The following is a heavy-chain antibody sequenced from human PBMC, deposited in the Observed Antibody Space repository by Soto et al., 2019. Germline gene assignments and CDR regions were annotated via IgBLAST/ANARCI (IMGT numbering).Heavy chain of an antibody. D-gene: IGHD4-17*01. V-gene: IGHV5-51*01. J-gene: IGHJ6*02. Sequence: GESLKISCKGSGSSFTSYWIGWVRQMPGKCLEWMGIIYPGDSDTRYSTSFQGHVTISADKSISTAYLQWSSLKASDTAMYYCARHVGDYMFVSYYYYGMDVWGQGTTVTVSS. CDR2: IYPGDSDT. CDR3: ARHVGDYMFVSYYYYGMDV. CDR1: GSSFTSYW.